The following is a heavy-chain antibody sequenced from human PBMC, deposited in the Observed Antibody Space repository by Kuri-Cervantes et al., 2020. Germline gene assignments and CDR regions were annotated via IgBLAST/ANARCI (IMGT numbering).Heavy chain of an antibody. CDR3: AKTPPVRSYYYYMDA. J-gene: IGHJ6*03. Sequence: ASVKVSCKVSGYTLTELSMHWVRQAPGKGLEWMGGFDPEDGETIYAQKFQGRVTMTEDTSTDTVYMELSSLRADDTAVYYCAKTPPVRSYYYYMDAWGKGTTVTVSS. V-gene: IGHV1-24*01. CDR1: GYTLTELS. CDR2: FDPEDGET.